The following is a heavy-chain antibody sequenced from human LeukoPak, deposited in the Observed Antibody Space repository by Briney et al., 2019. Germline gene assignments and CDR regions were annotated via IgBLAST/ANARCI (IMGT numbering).Heavy chain of an antibody. CDR3: ARQYYYDSSGYGVHWFDP. V-gene: IGHV5-51*01. D-gene: IGHD3-22*01. Sequence: GESLKISCKGSGYSFTSYWIGWVRQLPGKGLEWMGIIYPGDSDTRYSPSFQGQVTISADKSISTAYLQWSSLKASDTAMYYCARQYYYDSSGYGVHWFDPWGQGTLVTVSS. CDR2: IYPGDSDT. J-gene: IGHJ5*02. CDR1: GYSFTSYW.